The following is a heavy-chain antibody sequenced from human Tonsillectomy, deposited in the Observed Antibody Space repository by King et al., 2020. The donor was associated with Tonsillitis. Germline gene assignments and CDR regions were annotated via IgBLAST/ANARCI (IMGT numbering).Heavy chain of an antibody. Sequence: VQLVESGGGVVQPGRSLRLSCVASGFTFSSYGMHWVRQAPGKGLDWVAVISDDGSNKYYADSVKGRFTISRDNSKNTLYLQMNSLRSEDTAVYYCAKANGGGIAVAGTISYYYGMDVGGQGTTVTVSS. CDR2: ISDDGSNK. CDR1: GFTFSSYG. J-gene: IGHJ6*02. V-gene: IGHV3-30*18. CDR3: AKANGGGIAVAGTISYYYGMDV. D-gene: IGHD6-19*01.